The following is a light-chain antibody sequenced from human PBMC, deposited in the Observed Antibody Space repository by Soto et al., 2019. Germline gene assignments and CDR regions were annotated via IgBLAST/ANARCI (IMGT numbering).Light chain of an antibody. Sequence: DIQMTQSPSPVSASVGDRVTITCRASQTVNTYLHWYQQKPGKAPKLLIYAASNLQSGVPSRFSGSGSGTDFTLTISSLQPEDFATYYCQQLNSYPITFGQGTRLEIK. V-gene: IGKV1-9*01. CDR2: AAS. J-gene: IGKJ5*01. CDR3: QQLNSYPIT. CDR1: QTVNTY.